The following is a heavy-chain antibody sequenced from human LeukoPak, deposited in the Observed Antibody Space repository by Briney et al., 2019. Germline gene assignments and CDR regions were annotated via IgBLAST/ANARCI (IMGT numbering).Heavy chain of an antibody. J-gene: IGHJ5*01. Sequence: GESLRLSCAASGFTFSDHYMSWIRQAPGKGLEWVSYISSSGSNMYYADSVRGRFTISRDNAKSSLDLQMNSLRAEDTAVYYCARGRWWTWFDFWGQGTLVTVSS. CDR2: ISSSGSNM. CDR1: GFTFSDHY. D-gene: IGHD2-15*01. V-gene: IGHV3-11*01. CDR3: ARGRWWTWFDF.